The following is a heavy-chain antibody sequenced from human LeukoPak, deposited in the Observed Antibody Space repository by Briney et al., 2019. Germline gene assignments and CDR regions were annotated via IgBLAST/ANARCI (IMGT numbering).Heavy chain of an antibody. J-gene: IGHJ4*02. V-gene: IGHV3-49*03. D-gene: IGHD1-26*01. CDR2: IRSKTYGGTT. CDR1: GFTFGDYA. Sequence: GGSLRLSCTSSGFTFGDYAMSWFRQAPGKGLEWVGFIRSKTYGGTTEYAASVKGRFTISRDDPKSIAYLQMNSLNTEDTAVYYCTRDGMGDFDYWGQGTLVTVSS. CDR3: TRDGMGDFDY.